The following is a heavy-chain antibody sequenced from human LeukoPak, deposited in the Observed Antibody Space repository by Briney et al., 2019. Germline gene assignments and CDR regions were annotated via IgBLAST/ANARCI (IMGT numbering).Heavy chain of an antibody. D-gene: IGHD5-18*01. V-gene: IGHV3-11*01. CDR1: GFTISDSF. J-gene: IGHJ4*02. Sequence: PGGSLRLSCAASGFTISDSFMNWVRQAPGKGLQFVSSIGSAGTTIYYAGSVKGRFSISRDNAKNSLYLQMNSLRAEDTAVYYCVRDFGYSYGLDYWGQGTLVTVSS. CDR3: VRDFGYSYGLDY. CDR2: IGSAGTTI.